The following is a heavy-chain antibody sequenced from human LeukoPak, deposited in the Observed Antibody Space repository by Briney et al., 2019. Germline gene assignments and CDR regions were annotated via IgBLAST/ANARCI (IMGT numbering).Heavy chain of an antibody. V-gene: IGHV3-23*01. CDR1: RFTFSSYA. Sequence: GGSLRLSCAASRFTFSSYAMSWVRQAPGKGLEWVSSISGSGGSTYYADSVKGRFTISRDNSKNTLYLQMNSLRAEDTAVYYCAKDLIAVAEIYYFDYWGQGTLVTVSS. CDR3: AKDLIAVAEIYYFDY. J-gene: IGHJ4*02. CDR2: ISGSGGST. D-gene: IGHD6-19*01.